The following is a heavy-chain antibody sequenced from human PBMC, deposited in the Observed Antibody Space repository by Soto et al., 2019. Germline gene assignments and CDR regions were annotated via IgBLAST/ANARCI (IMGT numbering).Heavy chain of an antibody. D-gene: IGHD2-15*01. CDR2: ISYDGSNK. CDR1: GFTFSSYA. V-gene: IGHV3-30-3*01. CDR3: ARVPSSSGRALFDY. J-gene: IGHJ4*02. Sequence: QVQLVESGGGVVQPGRSLRLSCAASGFTFSSYAMHWVRQAPGKGLEWVAVISYDGSNKYYADSVKGRFTISRDNSKKALYLQMNSLRAEDTAVYSCARVPSSSGRALFDYWCQGTLVTVSS.